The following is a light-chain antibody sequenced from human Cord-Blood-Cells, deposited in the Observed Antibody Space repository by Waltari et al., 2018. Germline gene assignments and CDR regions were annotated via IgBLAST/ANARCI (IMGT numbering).Light chain of an antibody. Sequence: SYVLTQPPSVSVAPGKTARITCGGNNIGSKSVHWYQQKPGQAPGLVVYDDSDRPSGIPGGFSGSNSGNTATLTISRVEAGDEADYYCQVWDSSSDRVVFGGGTKLTVL. CDR1: NIGSKS. CDR2: DDS. CDR3: QVWDSSSDRVV. J-gene: IGLJ2*01. V-gene: IGLV3-21*03.